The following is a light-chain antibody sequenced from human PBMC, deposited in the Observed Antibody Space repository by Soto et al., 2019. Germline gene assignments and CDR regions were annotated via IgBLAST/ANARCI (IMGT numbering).Light chain of an antibody. CDR2: DAS. CDR1: QSISSW. CDR3: QQYSTYPWT. J-gene: IGKJ1*01. V-gene: IGKV1-5*01. Sequence: DIQMTQSPSTLSASVGDRVTIPCRASQSISSWLAWYQQKPGKAPKVLIFDASSLESGVPSRFRGSGSATEFTLTISSLQTDDFETYYCQQYSTYPWTFGQGTKVDIK.